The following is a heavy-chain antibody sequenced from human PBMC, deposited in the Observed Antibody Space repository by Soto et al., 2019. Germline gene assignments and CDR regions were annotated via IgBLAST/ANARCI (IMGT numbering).Heavy chain of an antibody. J-gene: IGHJ4*02. CDR2: ITPIYPTT. V-gene: IGHV1-69*13. CDR3: ARIPRYSFPTSDDLDS. D-gene: IGHD5-18*01. CDR1: GGTFYTYT. Sequence: ASVKVSCKASGGTFYTYTFSWVRQAPGQGLEWMGSITPIYPTTNYAEKFQGRLTVTADGSTNTAYMELNSLTSEDTAVYYCARIPRYSFPTSDDLDSWGQGTLVTVS.